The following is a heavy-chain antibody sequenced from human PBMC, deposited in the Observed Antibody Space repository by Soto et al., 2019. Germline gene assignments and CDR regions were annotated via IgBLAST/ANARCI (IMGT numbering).Heavy chain of an antibody. D-gene: IGHD5-18*01. V-gene: IGHV5-51*01. J-gene: IGHJ6*02. Sequence: GESLKISCKGSGYSFTSYWIGWVRQMPGKGLEWMGIIYPGDSDTRYSPSFQGQVTISADKSISTAYLQWSSLKASDTAMYYCARADTAMANGRGYYGMDVWGQGTTVTVSS. CDR1: GYSFTSYW. CDR2: IYPGDSDT. CDR3: ARADTAMANGRGYYGMDV.